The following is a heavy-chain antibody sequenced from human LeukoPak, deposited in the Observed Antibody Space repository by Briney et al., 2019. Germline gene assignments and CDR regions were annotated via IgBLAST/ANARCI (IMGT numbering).Heavy chain of an antibody. CDR3: AKGQKWELPLDF. CDR1: GFTVSSNY. V-gene: IGHV3-23*01. CDR2: ISDSGRST. D-gene: IGHD1-26*01. Sequence: KPGGSLRLSCAASGFTVSSNYMSWVRQAPGKGLEWVSAISDSGRSTYYADSVKGRFTISRDISKSTLYLQMNSLRAEDTALYYCAKGQKWELPLDFWGQGTLVTVSS. J-gene: IGHJ4*02.